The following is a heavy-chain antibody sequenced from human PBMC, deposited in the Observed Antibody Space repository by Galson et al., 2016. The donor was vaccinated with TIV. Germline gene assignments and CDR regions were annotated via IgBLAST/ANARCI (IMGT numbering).Heavy chain of an antibody. CDR1: GHSLNELV. Sequence: SVKVSCKVSGHSLNELVIHWVRQAPGKGLEWMGGFDPEQHKKIYAQKLQGRVTLTEDTSTDTAFLELSSLSFEDTAVYYCASVAWFPGLSLDNWGQGTLVIVSS. D-gene: IGHD2/OR15-2a*01. CDR2: FDPEQHKK. CDR3: ASVAWFPGLSLDN. V-gene: IGHV1-24*01. J-gene: IGHJ4*02.